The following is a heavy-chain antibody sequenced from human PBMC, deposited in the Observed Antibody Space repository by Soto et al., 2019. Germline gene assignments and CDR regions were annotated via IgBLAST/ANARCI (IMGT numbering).Heavy chain of an antibody. Sequence: GGSLRLSCAVSGFPFSFYGFHWVRQSPGKGLEWLGVIVSDGSAIYHADSLEGRFFISRDNSKDILYLQMNSLRVEDTVVYYCARDDAFDNENGFDMWGQGTMVTVSS. CDR2: IVSDGSAI. J-gene: IGHJ3*02. V-gene: IGHV3-33*01. CDR1: GFPFSFYG. CDR3: ARDDAFDNENGFDM. D-gene: IGHD3-3*02.